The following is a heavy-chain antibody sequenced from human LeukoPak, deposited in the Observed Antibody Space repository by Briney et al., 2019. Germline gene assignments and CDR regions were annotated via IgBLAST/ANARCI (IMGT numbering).Heavy chain of an antibody. CDR1: GFTFSSYS. J-gene: IGHJ3*02. CDR3: ARDGFSHGTIVVVPAATVPLNDAFDI. D-gene: IGHD2-2*01. V-gene: IGHV3-48*01. Sequence: GGSLRLSCAASGFTFSSYSKNWVRQAPGKGLEWVSYISSSSSTIYYADSVKGRSTISRDNAKNSLYLQMNSLRAEDTAVYYCARDGFSHGTIVVVPAATVPLNDAFDIWGQGTMVTVSS. CDR2: ISSSSSTI.